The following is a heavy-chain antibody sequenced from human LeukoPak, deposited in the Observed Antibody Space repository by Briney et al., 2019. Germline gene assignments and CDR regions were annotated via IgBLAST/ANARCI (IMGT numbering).Heavy chain of an antibody. V-gene: IGHV3-30*04. J-gene: IGHJ3*02. CDR3: ARVEAAAGTGAFDI. CDR1: GFTFSSYA. Sequence: GGSLRLSCAASGFTFSSYAMHWVRQAPGKGLEWVAVISYDGSNKYYADSVKGRSTISRDNSKNTLYLQMNSLRAEDMAVYYCARVEAAAGTGAFDIWGQGTMVTVSS. D-gene: IGHD6-13*01. CDR2: ISYDGSNK.